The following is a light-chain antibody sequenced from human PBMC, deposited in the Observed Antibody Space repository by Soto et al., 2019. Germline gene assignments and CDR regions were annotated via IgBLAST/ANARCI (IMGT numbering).Light chain of an antibody. Sequence: QSALTQPASVSGSPGQSITISCTGTSSDAGGYNYVSWYQHHPGKAPKLMIYEVSNRPSGVSYRFSGSKSGNTASLTISGLQAEDEADYYCNSYTGSGIVFGTGTRSPS. J-gene: IGLJ1*01. V-gene: IGLV2-14*01. CDR3: NSYTGSGIV. CDR1: SSDAGGYNY. CDR2: EVS.